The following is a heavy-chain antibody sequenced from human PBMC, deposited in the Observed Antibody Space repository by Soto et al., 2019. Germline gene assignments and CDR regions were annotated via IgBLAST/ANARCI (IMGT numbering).Heavy chain of an antibody. Sequence: QMQLVQSGPEVKKPGTSVKVSCKASGFTFTSSAVQWVRQARGQRLEWIGWIVVGSGNTNYAQKFQERVTITRDMSTSTAYMELSSLRSEDTAVYYCAAESRPHNPIDAFDIWGQGTMVTVSS. CDR3: AAESRPHNPIDAFDI. J-gene: IGHJ3*02. CDR2: IVVGSGNT. CDR1: GFTFTSSA. V-gene: IGHV1-58*01. D-gene: IGHD6-25*01.